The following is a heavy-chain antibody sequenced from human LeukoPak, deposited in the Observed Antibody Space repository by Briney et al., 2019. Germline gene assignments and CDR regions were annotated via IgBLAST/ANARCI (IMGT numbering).Heavy chain of an antibody. CDR3: ARDRAKDYYDSSGYYLDAFDI. CDR2: IYHSGNT. CDR1: GDSISSSNW. D-gene: IGHD3-22*01. V-gene: IGHV4-4*02. J-gene: IGHJ3*02. Sequence: SGTLSLTCAVSGDSISSSNWWTWVRQPPGKGLEWIGEIYHSGNTNYNPSLKSRVTMSVDKSKNQFSLNLNSVTAADTAVYYCARDRAKDYYDSSGYYLDAFDIWGQGTMVTVSS.